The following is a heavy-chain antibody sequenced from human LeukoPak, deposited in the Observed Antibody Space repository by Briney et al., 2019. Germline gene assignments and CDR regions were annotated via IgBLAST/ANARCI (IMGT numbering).Heavy chain of an antibody. D-gene: IGHD4-17*01. CDR1: GYTFTSYA. Sequence: ASVKVSCKASGYTFTSYAMNWVRQAPGQGLEWMGWINTNTGNPTYAQGFTGRFVFSLDTSVSTAYLQISSLKAEDTAVYYCARDQRNYGDYDDFDYWGQGTLVTVSS. J-gene: IGHJ4*02. CDR3: ARDQRNYGDYDDFDY. CDR2: INTNTGNP. V-gene: IGHV7-4-1*02.